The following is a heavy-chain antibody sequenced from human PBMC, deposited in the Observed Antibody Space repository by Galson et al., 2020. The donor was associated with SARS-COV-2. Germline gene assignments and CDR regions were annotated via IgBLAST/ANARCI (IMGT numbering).Heavy chain of an antibody. Sequence: SETLSLTCNVSGGSIRSDGYSWTRLRQPPGKGLEWIGYIHHSGATYYSPSLKGRVSISLDMSKNHFSLTLSSVTAADTAVYYCARTKLTGPYDYYYYGMDVWGPGTTVTVSS. CDR1: GGSIRSDGYS. J-gene: IGHJ6*02. CDR2: IHHSGAT. D-gene: IGHD2-8*02. V-gene: IGHV4-30-2*01. CDR3: ARTKLTGPYDYYYYGMDV.